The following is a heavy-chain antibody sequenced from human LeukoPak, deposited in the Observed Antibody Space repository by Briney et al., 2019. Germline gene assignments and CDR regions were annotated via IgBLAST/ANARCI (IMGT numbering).Heavy chain of an antibody. CDR1: GFTFGSCW. J-gene: IGHJ6*02. V-gene: IGHV3-7*01. D-gene: IGHD3-3*01. CDR2: INQDGSQK. CDR3: ARDLGSKYYDFWSGYYIYYYGMDV. Sequence: GGSLRLSCAASGFTFGSCWMNWVRQTPGKGLEWVANINQDGSQKFYVDSVKGRFTISRDNANNSLYLQMNSLRAEDTAVYYCARDLGSKYYDFWSGYYIYYYGMDVWGQGTTVTVSS.